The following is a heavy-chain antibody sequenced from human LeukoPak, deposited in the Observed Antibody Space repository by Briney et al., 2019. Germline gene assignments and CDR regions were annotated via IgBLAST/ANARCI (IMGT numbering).Heavy chain of an antibody. D-gene: IGHD6-13*01. J-gene: IGHJ4*02. CDR2: INPSGGST. V-gene: IGHV1-46*01. CDR1: GYTFTTYY. CDR3: AKIIAASATWDY. Sequence: ASVKVSCKASGYTFTTYYLHWVRQAPGQGREWMGLINPSGGSTSYAQKFQGRVNMTRDTSTSPVYMELSSLRSEDTAVYYCAKIIAASATWDYGGQGTLVTVSS.